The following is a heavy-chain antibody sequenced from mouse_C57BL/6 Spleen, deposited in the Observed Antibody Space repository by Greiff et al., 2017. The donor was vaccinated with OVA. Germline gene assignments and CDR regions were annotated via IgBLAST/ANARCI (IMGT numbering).Heavy chain of an antibody. CDR1: GFTFTDYY. Sequence: EVQLQESGGGLVQPGGSLSLSCAASGFTFTDYYMSWVRQPPGKALEWLGFIRNKANGYTTEYSASVKGRFTISRDNSQSILYLQMNALRAEDSATYYGASDGTGTGAMDYWGQGTSVTVSS. CDR3: ASDGTGTGAMDY. CDR2: IRNKANGYTT. V-gene: IGHV7-3*01. D-gene: IGHD4-1*01. J-gene: IGHJ4*01.